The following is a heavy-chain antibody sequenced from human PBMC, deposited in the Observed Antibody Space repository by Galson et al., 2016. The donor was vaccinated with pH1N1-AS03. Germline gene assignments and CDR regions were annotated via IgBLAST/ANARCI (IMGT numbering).Heavy chain of an antibody. CDR3: ARVDDRLWYIDL. D-gene: IGHD3-16*01. V-gene: IGHV3-21*01. Sequence: YFGGSVQGRFTISRDNAKNALYLNMNSLTDEATAVYYCARVDDRLWYIDLWGRGTLVTVSS. J-gene: IGHJ2*01.